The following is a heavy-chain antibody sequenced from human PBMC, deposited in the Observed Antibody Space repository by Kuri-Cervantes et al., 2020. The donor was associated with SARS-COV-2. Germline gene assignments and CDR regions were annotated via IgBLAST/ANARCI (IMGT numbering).Heavy chain of an antibody. D-gene: IGHD4-17*01. CDR2: VYYNGNT. CDR1: GGSISSGGYY. J-gene: IGHJ3*01. V-gene: IGHV4-31*03. Sequence: LRLSCTASGGSISSGGYYWSWVRQHPGRGPEWIGYVYYNGNTFYSPSLKSRVTMSIDTSRNQFSLRLSSVTAADTAVYYCARGGTTVPTSGAFDFWGQGTLVTVSS. CDR3: ARGGTTVPTSGAFDF.